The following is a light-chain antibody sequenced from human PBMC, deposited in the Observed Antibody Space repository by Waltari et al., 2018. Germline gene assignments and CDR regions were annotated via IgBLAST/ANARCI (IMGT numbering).Light chain of an antibody. CDR3: SSYAHSNTVV. CDR1: TSDVGGYNY. CDR2: EVT. J-gene: IGLJ2*01. V-gene: IGLV2-8*01. Sequence: QSALTQPPSASGSPGQSVTISCTGTTSDVGGYNYVSWYQQHPGKAPKLIISEVTKPPSGVPERFPGSKSGNSASLTVSGRQAEDEADYYCSSYAHSNTVVFGGGTRLTVL.